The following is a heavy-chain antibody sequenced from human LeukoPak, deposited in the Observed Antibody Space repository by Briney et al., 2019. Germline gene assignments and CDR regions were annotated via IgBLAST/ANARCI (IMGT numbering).Heavy chain of an antibody. Sequence: SQTLSLTCTVSGGSISRGDYYWSWIRQPPGKGLEWIGYIYYSGSTYYNPSLKSRVTISVDTSKNQFPLKLSSVTAADTAVYYCARDGGERGTFDYWGQGTLVTVSS. CDR1: GGSISRGDYY. J-gene: IGHJ4*02. CDR3: ARDGGERGTFDY. V-gene: IGHV4-30-4*01. CDR2: IYYSGST. D-gene: IGHD3-10*01.